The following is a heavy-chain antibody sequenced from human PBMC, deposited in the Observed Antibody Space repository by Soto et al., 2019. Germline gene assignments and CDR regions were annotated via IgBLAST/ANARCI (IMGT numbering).Heavy chain of an antibody. Sequence: SETLSLTCTVSGGSISSYYWSWIRQPPGKGPEWIGYIYYSGSTNYNPSLKSRVTISVDTSKNQFSLKLSSVTAADTAVYYCARQPDTYDFWSGLPPAVDYWGQGTLVTSPQ. CDR1: GGSISSYY. CDR3: ARQPDTYDFWSGLPPAVDY. CDR2: IYYSGST. D-gene: IGHD3-3*01. J-gene: IGHJ4*02. V-gene: IGHV4-59*08.